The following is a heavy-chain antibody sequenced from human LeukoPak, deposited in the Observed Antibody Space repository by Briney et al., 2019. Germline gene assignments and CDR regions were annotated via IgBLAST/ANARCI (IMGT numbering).Heavy chain of an antibody. D-gene: IGHD4-17*01. Sequence: PGGSLRLSCAASGFIFSNYWMPWVRQSPGKGLEWVANIKQDGSQKYYVDSVKGRFTISRDNAKNSLYLEMNSLRAEDTAVYYCARDRGDRLFDYWGQGILVTVSS. CDR2: IKQDGSQK. J-gene: IGHJ4*02. CDR3: ARDRGDRLFDY. CDR1: GFIFSNYW. V-gene: IGHV3-7*01.